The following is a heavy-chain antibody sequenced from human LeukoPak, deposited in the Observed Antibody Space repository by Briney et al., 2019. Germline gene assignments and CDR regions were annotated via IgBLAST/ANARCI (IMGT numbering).Heavy chain of an antibody. Sequence: GGSLRLSCAASGFSVNNNYLSWVRQAPGKGLXXXSSIYSSGATYYAESVKGRFSISRDSSKNTFDLQMNTLRTEDTAVYYCAKDGVGATWFGHWGQGALVTVSS. CDR2: IYSSGAT. CDR1: GFSVNNNY. J-gene: IGHJ5*02. CDR3: AKDGVGATWFGH. D-gene: IGHD1-26*01. V-gene: IGHV3-66*03.